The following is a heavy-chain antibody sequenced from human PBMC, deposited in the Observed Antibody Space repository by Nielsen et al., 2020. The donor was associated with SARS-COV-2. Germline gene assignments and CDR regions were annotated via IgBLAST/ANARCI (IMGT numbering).Heavy chain of an antibody. V-gene: IGHV4-61*01. CDR2: IYYSGST. J-gene: IGHJ4*02. Sequence: SETLSLTCTVSGGSISSSSYYWSWIRQPPGKGLEWIGYIYYSGSTNYNPSLKSRVTISVDTSKNQFSLKLSSVTAADTAVYYCARLDVRGVTSYWGQGTLVTVSS. CDR3: ARLDVRGVTSY. D-gene: IGHD3-10*01. CDR1: GGSISSSSYY.